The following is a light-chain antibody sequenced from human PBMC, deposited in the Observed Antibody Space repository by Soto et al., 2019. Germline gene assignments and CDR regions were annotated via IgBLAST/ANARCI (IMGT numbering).Light chain of an antibody. J-gene: IGLJ1*01. V-gene: IGLV1-40*01. CDR2: GNS. CDR3: QSYDSSLSGYV. Sequence: QLVLTQPPSVSGAPGQRVTISYTGSSSNIGAGYDVHWYQQLPGTAPKLLIYGNSNRPSGVPDRFSGSKSGTSASLAITGLQAEDEADYYCQSYDSSLSGYVFGTGTKLTVL. CDR1: SSNIGAGYD.